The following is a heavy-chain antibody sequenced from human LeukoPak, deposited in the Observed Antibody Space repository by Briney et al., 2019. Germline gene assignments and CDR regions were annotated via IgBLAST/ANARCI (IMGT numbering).Heavy chain of an antibody. D-gene: IGHD1-14*01. CDR1: ADSISSAGYY. Sequence: SQTLSLTCTVSADSISSAGYYWSWIRQPAGKGLEWIGRIYGSGSTNYNPSLKSRVTISVDTSKNQFSLKLSSVTAADTAVYYCARESWHLRTNYYYGMDVWGQGTTVTVSS. CDR3: ARESWHLRTNYYYGMDV. J-gene: IGHJ6*02. V-gene: IGHV4-61*02. CDR2: IYGSGST.